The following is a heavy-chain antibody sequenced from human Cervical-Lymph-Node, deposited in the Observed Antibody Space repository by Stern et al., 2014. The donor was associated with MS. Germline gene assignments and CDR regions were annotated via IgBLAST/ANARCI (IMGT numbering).Heavy chain of an antibody. J-gene: IGHJ5*02. V-gene: IGHV1-69*01. CDR1: GGTFSTYS. CDR3: ATDVLRDISSSS. D-gene: IGHD6-6*01. CDR2: IVPSFGKT. Sequence: QVQLVQSGAHVKKPGSSVRVSCQASGGTFSTYSFCWVRQAPGQGLEWLGVIVPSFGKTNYAQKFQGRVTFTADESTSTVYMDLTSLRSDDTAVYYCATDVLRDISSSSWGQGTQVTVSS.